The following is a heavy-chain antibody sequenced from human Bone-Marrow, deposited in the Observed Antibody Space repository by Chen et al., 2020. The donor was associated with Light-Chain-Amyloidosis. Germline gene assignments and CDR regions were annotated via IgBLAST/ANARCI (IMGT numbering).Heavy chain of an antibody. V-gene: IGHV4-38-2*02. CDR3: AKEVNWGSEWS. CDR2: IYHSGST. CDR1: GYSISSGYY. D-gene: IGHD7-27*01. Sequence: QVQLQESGPGLVKPSETLSLTCAVSGYSISSGYYWGWIRQPPGKGLEWIGSIYHSGSTYYNPSLKSRVTLSIDTSKNQFSLKLTSVTAADTAVYYCAKEVNWGSEWSWGQGTLVTVSS. J-gene: IGHJ4*01.